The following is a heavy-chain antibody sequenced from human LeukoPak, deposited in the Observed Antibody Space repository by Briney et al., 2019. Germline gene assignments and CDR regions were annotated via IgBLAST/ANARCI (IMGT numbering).Heavy chain of an antibody. CDR1: GGSISSGGYS. V-gene: IGHV4-30-2*01. J-gene: IGHJ4*02. CDR3: ARGDYDILTGYYGHFDY. Sequence: SETLSLTCAVSGGSISSGGYSWSWIRQPPGKGLEWIGYIYHSGSTYYNPSLKSRVIISVDRSKNQFSLKLSSVTAADTAVYYCARGDYDILTGYYGHFDYWGQGTLVTVSS. D-gene: IGHD3-9*01. CDR2: IYHSGST.